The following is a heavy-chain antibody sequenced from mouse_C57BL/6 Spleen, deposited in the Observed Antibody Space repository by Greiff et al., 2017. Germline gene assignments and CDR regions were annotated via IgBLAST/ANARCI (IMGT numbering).Heavy chain of an antibody. CDR1: GYSITSDY. CDR2: ISYSGST. Sequence: EVQVVESGPGLAQPSQTLSLTCSVTGYSITSDYWNWIRKFPGNKLEYMGYISYSGSTYYNPSLKSRLSITRDTSKNQYYLRLNSVTTENTATDYCARDGDGYYFGYCDVWGTGTTVTVSS. D-gene: IGHD2-3*01. J-gene: IGHJ1*03. CDR3: ARDGDGYYFGYCDV. V-gene: IGHV3-8*01.